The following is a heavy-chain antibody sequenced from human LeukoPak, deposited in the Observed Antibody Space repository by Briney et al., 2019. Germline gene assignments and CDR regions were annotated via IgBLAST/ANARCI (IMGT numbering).Heavy chain of an antibody. V-gene: IGHV4-61*02. CDR1: GGSISSGSYY. J-gene: IGHJ6*03. Sequence: SETLSLTCTVSGGSISSGSYYWSWIRQPAGKGLEWIGRIYTSGSTNYNPSLKSRVTISVDTSKNQFSLKLSSVTAADTAVYYYASILSSSYYYYYYMDVWGKGTTVTVSS. D-gene: IGHD6-13*01. CDR3: ASILSSSYYYYYYMDV. CDR2: IYTSGST.